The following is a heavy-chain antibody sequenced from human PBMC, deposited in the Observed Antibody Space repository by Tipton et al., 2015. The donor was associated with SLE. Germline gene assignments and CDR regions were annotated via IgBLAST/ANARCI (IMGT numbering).Heavy chain of an antibody. D-gene: IGHD2-15*01. CDR2: INHSGST. J-gene: IGHJ4*02. Sequence: TLSLTCAVYGGSFSGYYWSWIRQPPGKGLEWIGEINHSGSTNYNPSLKSRVTISVDTSKNQFSLKLSSVTAADTAVYYCARASDGGSDFDYWGQGTLVTVSS. V-gene: IGHV4-34*01. CDR3: ARASDGGSDFDY. CDR1: GGSFSGYY.